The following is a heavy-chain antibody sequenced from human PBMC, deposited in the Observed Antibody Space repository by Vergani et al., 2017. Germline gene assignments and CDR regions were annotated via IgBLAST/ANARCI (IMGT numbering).Heavy chain of an antibody. J-gene: IGHJ6*03. Sequence: EVQMVESGGGLVQPGGSLRLSCAGSGFTFSSYAMSWVGQATGKGLEWVLAISGSGGSTYYAGSVKGRFSISRDNAKNSLYLQMNSLRAEDTAVYYCAREGRDYYYYMDVWGKGTTVTVSS. V-gene: IGHV3-23*04. CDR1: GFTFSSYA. CDR2: ISGSGGST. CDR3: AREGRDYYYYMDV.